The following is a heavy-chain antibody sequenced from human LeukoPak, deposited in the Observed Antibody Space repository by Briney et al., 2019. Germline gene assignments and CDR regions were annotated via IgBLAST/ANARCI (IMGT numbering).Heavy chain of an antibody. CDR2: ISSTSTYI. V-gene: IGHV3-21*01. Sequence: PGGSLRLSCAASGFSFSSYTMSWVRQAPGKGLEWVSGISSTSTYIYHADSMEGRFTISRDNAKNSLYLQMTSLRAEDTAVYFCARDFGAHVDATMGYVGRFDSWGQGTLVTVSS. CDR1: GFSFSSYT. D-gene: IGHD5-18*01. J-gene: IGHJ4*02. CDR3: ARDFGAHVDATMGYVGRFDS.